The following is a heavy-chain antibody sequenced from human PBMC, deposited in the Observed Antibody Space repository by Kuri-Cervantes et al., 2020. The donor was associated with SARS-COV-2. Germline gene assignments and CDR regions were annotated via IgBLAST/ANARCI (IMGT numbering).Heavy chain of an antibody. CDR1: EFTCSSYD. D-gene: IGHD6-19*01. J-gene: IGHJ3*02. CDR3: ARVKQWLERTAFDI. CDR2: IGTAGDT. V-gene: IGHV3-13*03. Sequence: GGSVTLSSSACEFTCSSYDMHWVRQATGKGLEWVSAIGTAGDTYYPGSVKGQFTISRDNAKNTLYLQMNSLRAEDTALYYCARVKQWLERTAFDIWGQGKKVTVSS.